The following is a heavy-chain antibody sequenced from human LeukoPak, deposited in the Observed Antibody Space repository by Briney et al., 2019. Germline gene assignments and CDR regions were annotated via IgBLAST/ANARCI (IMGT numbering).Heavy chain of an antibody. CDR3: AREPYSASMDV. D-gene: IGHD2-21*01. Sequence: GGSLRLSCADSGFTFSSFEMNWVRQAPGKGLEWVSSISSSGSAIYYADSVKGRFTISRDNARNSLYLQMNSLRAEDTAVYYCAREPYSASMDVWGQGTTVTVSS. V-gene: IGHV3-48*03. CDR1: GFTFSSFE. CDR2: ISSSGSAI. J-gene: IGHJ6*02.